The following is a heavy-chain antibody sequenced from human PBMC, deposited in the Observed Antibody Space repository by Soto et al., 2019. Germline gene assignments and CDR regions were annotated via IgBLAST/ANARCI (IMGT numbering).Heavy chain of an antibody. J-gene: IGHJ6*02. CDR2: ISSSSSTI. Sequence: PGGSLRLSCAASGFTFSTYSMNWVRQAPGKGLEWVSYISSSSSTIFYTDSVKGRFTVSRDNAKNSLYLQMNILRVEDTAVYYCARAHPLGGPTYYYYYYGMDVWGQGTTVTVSS. CDR3: ARAHPLGGPTYYYYYYGMDV. D-gene: IGHD2-15*01. CDR1: GFTFSTYS. V-gene: IGHV3-48*01.